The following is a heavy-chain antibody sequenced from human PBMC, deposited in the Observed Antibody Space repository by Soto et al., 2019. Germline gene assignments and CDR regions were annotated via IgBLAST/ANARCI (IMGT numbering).Heavy chain of an antibody. CDR2: IYYSGST. CDR3: ARVWGGAFDI. J-gene: IGHJ3*02. D-gene: IGHD3-10*01. V-gene: IGHV4-59*01. CDR1: GGSISSYY. Sequence: QVQLQESGPGLVKPSETLSLTCTVYGGSISSYYWSWIRQPPGKGLEWIGYIYYSGSTNYNPSLKSRVTISVDTSKNQFSLKLSSVTAAETAVYYCARVWGGAFDICGQGTMGTVSS.